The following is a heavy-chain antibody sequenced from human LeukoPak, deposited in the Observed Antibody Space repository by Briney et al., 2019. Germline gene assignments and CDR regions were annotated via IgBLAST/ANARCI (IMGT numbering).Heavy chain of an antibody. CDR3: ARDGSEYYDSSGYYDY. Sequence: GGSLRLSCAASGFTFSDYYMSWIRQAPGKGLEWVSYISSSGSTIYYADSVKGRFTISRDNAKNSLYLQMNSLRAEDTAVYYCARDGSEYYDSSGYYDYWGQVTLVTVSS. CDR2: ISSSGSTI. CDR1: GFTFSDYY. V-gene: IGHV3-11*01. D-gene: IGHD3-22*01. J-gene: IGHJ4*02.